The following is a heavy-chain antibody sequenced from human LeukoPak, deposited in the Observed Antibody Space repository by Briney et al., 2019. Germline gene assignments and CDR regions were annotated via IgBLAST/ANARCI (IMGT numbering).Heavy chain of an antibody. CDR1: GFTVSSNY. CDR2: IYSGGST. D-gene: IGHD3-10*01. CDR3: ARDGITMVRGVITTTYFDY. V-gene: IGHV3-53*01. J-gene: IGHJ4*02. Sequence: GGSLRLSCAASGFTVSSNYMSWVRQAPGKGLEWVSVIYSGGSTYYADSVKGRFTISRDNSKNTLYLQMNSLRAEDTAVYYCARDGITMVRGVITTTYFDYSGQGTLVTVSS.